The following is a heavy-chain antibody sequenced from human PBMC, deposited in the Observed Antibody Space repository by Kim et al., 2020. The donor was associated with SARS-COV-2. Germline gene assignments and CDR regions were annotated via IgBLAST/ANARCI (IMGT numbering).Heavy chain of an antibody. CDR2: ISSSSSYI. D-gene: IGHD4-17*01. CDR1: GFTFSSYS. Sequence: GGSLRLSCAASGFTFSSYSMNWVRQAPGKGLEWVSSISSSSSYIYYADSVKGRFTISRDNAKNSLYLQMNSLRAEDTAVYYCARDYGDYGPYGMDVWGQGTTVTVSS. V-gene: IGHV3-21*01. J-gene: IGHJ6*02. CDR3: ARDYGDYGPYGMDV.